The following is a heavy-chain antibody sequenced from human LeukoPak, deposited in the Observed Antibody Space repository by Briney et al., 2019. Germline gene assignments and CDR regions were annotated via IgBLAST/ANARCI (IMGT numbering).Heavy chain of an antibody. J-gene: IGHJ4*02. V-gene: IGHV3-23*01. Sequence: GRSLRLSCAASGFTFDDYAMHWVRQAPGKGLEWVSAISGSGGSTYYADSVKGRFTISRDNSKNTLYLQMNSLRAEDTAVYYCAKARRYCSGGSCYSDSFFDYWGQGTLVTVSS. CDR2: ISGSGGST. CDR3: AKARRYCSGGSCYSDSFFDY. CDR1: GFTFDDYA. D-gene: IGHD2-15*01.